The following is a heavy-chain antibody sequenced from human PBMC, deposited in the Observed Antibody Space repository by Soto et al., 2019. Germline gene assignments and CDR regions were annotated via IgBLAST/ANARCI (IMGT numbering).Heavy chain of an antibody. V-gene: IGHV1-18*04. Sequence: ASVKVSCKASGYTFTSYGISWVRQAPGQGLEWMGWISAYNGNTNYAQKLQGRVTMTTDTSTSTAYMELRSLRSDDTAVYYCARDGTGDSLYYGMDVWGQGTTVTVSS. CDR2: ISAYNGNT. J-gene: IGHJ6*02. CDR3: ARDGTGDSLYYGMDV. D-gene: IGHD2-21*02. CDR1: GYTFTSYG.